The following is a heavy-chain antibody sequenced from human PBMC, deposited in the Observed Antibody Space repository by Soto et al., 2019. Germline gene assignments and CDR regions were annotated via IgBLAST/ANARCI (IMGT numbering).Heavy chain of an antibody. CDR3: AKGFSEWTPLPGMDV. Sequence: GGSLRLPCAASGFTFSSYAMKWGRQAPGKGLEWVSAISGRGGSTFYADSVKGRFTISRDNSKNTLFLQMNSLRVEDTALYYCAKGFSEWTPLPGMDVWGQGTTVTVSP. CDR1: GFTFSSYA. CDR2: ISGRGGST. D-gene: IGHD3-3*01. V-gene: IGHV3-23*01. J-gene: IGHJ6*01.